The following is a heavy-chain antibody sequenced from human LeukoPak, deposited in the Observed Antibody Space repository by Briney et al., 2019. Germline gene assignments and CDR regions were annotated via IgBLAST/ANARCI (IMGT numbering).Heavy chain of an antibody. CDR1: GGSISSGGYY. J-gene: IGHJ5*02. CDR2: IYYSGST. CDR3: ARDLSIWGSYRSNWFDP. V-gene: IGHV4-31*03. D-gene: IGHD3-16*02. Sequence: SQTLSLTCTVSGGSISSGGYYWSWIRQHPGKGLEWIGYIYYSGSTYYNPSLKSRVTISVDTSKNQFSLKLSSVTAADTAVYYCARDLSIWGSYRSNWFDPWGQGTLATVSS.